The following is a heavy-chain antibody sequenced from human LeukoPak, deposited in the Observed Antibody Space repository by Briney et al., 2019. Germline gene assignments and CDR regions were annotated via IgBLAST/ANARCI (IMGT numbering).Heavy chain of an antibody. Sequence: GGSLRLSCAASGFTFSSYAMSWVRQAPGKGLEWVSAISGSGGSTYYADAVKGRFTISRDNSKNTLYLQMNSLRAEDTAVYYCAKDPRYSGSYTGSFDYWGQGTLVTVSS. CDR1: GFTFSSYA. V-gene: IGHV3-23*01. D-gene: IGHD1-26*01. J-gene: IGHJ4*02. CDR2: ISGSGGST. CDR3: AKDPRYSGSYTGSFDY.